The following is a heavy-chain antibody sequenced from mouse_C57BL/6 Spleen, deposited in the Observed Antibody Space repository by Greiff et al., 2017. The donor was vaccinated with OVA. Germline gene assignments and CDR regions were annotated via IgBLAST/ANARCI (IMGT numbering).Heavy chain of an antibody. D-gene: IGHD2-1*01. Sequence: EVQLKESGGGLVKPGGSLKLSCAASGFTFSDYGMHWVRQAPEKGLEWVAYISSGSSTIYYADTVKGRFTISRDNAKNTLFLQMTSLRSEDTAMYYCARGGNSFAYWGQGTLVTVSA. CDR2: ISSGSSTI. V-gene: IGHV5-17*01. J-gene: IGHJ3*01. CDR3: ARGGNSFAY. CDR1: GFTFSDYG.